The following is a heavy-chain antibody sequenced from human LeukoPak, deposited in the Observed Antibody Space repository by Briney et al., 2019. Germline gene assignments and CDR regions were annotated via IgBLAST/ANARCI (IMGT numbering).Heavy chain of an antibody. CDR1: GFTFSSYA. CDR2: ISGSGGST. Sequence: TGGSLRLSCAASGFTFSSYAMSWVRQAPGKGLEWVSAISGSGGSTYYADSVKGRFTISRDNSKNTLYLQMNSLRAEDTAVYYCAKEVSYCDFWSGYYTHNYFDYWGQGTLVTVSS. J-gene: IGHJ4*02. CDR3: AKEVSYCDFWSGYYTHNYFDY. V-gene: IGHV3-23*01. D-gene: IGHD3-3*01.